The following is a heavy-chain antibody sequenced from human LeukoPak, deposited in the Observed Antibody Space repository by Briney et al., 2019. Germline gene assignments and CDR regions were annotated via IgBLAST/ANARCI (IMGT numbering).Heavy chain of an antibody. J-gene: IGHJ4*02. Sequence: PSETLSLTCAVSGGSISSSNWWSWVRQPPGKGLEWIGEINHSGSTNYNPSLKSRVTISVDTSKNQFSLKLSSVTAADTAVYYCARHGTGTGYWGQGTLVTVSS. V-gene: IGHV4-4*02. CDR2: INHSGST. CDR1: GGSISSSNW. CDR3: ARHGTGTGY. D-gene: IGHD1-7*01.